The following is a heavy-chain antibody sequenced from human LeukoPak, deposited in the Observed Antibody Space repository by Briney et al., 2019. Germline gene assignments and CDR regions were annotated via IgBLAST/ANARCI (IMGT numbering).Heavy chain of an antibody. CDR1: GYTFTGYY. CDR3: AREGVHYHDSSGYYPESWYFDL. CDR2: INPNSGGT. D-gene: IGHD3-22*01. Sequence: GASATVSCKASGYTFTGYYMHWVRQAPGQGLEWMGWINPNSGGTNYAQKFQGRVTMTRDTSISTAYMELSRLRSDDTAVYYCAREGVHYHDSSGYYPESWYFDLWGRGTLVTVSS. V-gene: IGHV1-2*02. J-gene: IGHJ2*01.